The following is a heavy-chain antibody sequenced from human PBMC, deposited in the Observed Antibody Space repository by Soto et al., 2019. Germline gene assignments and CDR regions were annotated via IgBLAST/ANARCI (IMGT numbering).Heavy chain of an antibody. J-gene: IGHJ4*02. CDR2: IYYSGST. D-gene: IGHD6-13*01. CDR1: GGSISSYY. V-gene: IGHV4-59*01. Sequence: SETLSLTCTVSGGSISSYYWSWIRQPPGKGLEWIGYIYYSGSTNYNPPLKSRVTISVDTSKNQFSLKLSSVTAADTAVYYCAREFAAGTDYWGQGTLVTVSS. CDR3: AREFAAGTDY.